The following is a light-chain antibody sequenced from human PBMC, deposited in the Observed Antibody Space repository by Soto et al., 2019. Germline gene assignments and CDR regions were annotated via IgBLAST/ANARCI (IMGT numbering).Light chain of an antibody. CDR3: PQHSHWPPWT. Sequence: EVVLTQSPATLSLSPGERATLSCRASQNVRTFLDWYQQKPGQAPRLLIYGASNRATGIPARFSGSGSGTDFTLTISSLEPEDFGVYYCPQHSHWPPWTFGQGTRVEIQ. CDR1: QNVRTF. V-gene: IGKV3-11*01. J-gene: IGKJ1*01. CDR2: GAS.